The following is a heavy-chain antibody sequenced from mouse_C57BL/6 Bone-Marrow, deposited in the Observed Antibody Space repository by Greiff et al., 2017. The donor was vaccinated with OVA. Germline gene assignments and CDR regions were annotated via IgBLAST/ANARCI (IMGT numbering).Heavy chain of an antibody. CDR2: IYPGDGDT. J-gene: IGHJ2*01. Sequence: QVQLQQSGPELVKPGASVKISCKASGYAFSSSWMNWVKQRPGKGLEWIGRIYPGDGDTNYNGKFKGKATLTADKSSSTAYMQLSSLASEDSAVYFCAREDYDYDVDYWAKAPLSQSPQ. V-gene: IGHV1-82*01. CDR1: GYAFSSSW. CDR3: AREDYDYDVDY. D-gene: IGHD2-4*01.